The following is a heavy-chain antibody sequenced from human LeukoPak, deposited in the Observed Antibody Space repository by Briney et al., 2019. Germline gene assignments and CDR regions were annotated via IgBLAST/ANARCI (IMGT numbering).Heavy chain of an antibody. J-gene: IGHJ4*02. V-gene: IGHV4-59*01. CDR2: IYSSGST. CDR1: GFTFSSYS. D-gene: IGHD7-27*01. CDR3: ASRKLGNDY. Sequence: PGGSLRLSYAASGFTFSSYSMNWVRQAPGKGLEWIGYIYSSGSTNYNPSLKSRVTISVDTSKIQFSLKLSSVTAADTAVYYCASRKLGNDYWGQGTLVTVSS.